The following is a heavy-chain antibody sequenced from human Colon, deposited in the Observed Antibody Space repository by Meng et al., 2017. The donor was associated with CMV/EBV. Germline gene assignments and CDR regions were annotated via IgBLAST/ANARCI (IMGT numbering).Heavy chain of an antibody. D-gene: IGHD3-3*01. Sequence: SVKVSCKPSGGTFSNYAVSWVRRAPGQGLEWMGGIIPILDITNHAQKFQGRVTITADKSTDTVYMELSSLRSDDTAVYYCARGGFWSGYYSWFGPWGQGTLVTAPQ. CDR3: ARGGFWSGYYSWFGP. CDR2: IIPILDIT. CDR1: GGTFSNYA. J-gene: IGHJ5*02. V-gene: IGHV1-69*10.